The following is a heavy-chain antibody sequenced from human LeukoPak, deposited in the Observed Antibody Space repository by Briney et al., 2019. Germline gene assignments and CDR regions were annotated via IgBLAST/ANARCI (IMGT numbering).Heavy chain of an antibody. V-gene: IGHV4-34*01. CDR1: GGSFSGYY. CDR3: ARRNYYGSGSYSWFDP. CDR2: INHSGST. D-gene: IGHD3-10*01. Sequence: SETLSLTCAVYGGSFSGYYWSWIRQPPGKGLEWIGEINHSGSTNYNPSLKSRVTISVDTSKNQFSLKLSSVTAADTAVYYCARRNYYGSGSYSWFDPWGQGTLVTVSS. J-gene: IGHJ5*02.